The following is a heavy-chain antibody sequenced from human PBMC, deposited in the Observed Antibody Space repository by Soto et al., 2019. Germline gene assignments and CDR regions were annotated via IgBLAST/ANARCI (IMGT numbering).Heavy chain of an antibody. D-gene: IGHD4-17*01. CDR2: MYYSGSA. Sequence: SETLSLTCTVSSGSISNYYWSWIRQPPGKGLEWIGYMYYSGSANYNPSLKIRVTISVDTSKNQFSLKLSSVTAADSAVYYCARVGADYFPFDIWGQGTMVTVSS. CDR3: ARVGADYFPFDI. V-gene: IGHV4-59*01. J-gene: IGHJ3*02. CDR1: SGSISNYY.